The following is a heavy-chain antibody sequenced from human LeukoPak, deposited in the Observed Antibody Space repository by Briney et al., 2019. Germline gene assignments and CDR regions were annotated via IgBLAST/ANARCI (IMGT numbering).Heavy chain of an antibody. CDR2: TNSVGSSI. D-gene: IGHD3-10*01. J-gene: IGHJ4*02. V-gene: IGHV3-74*01. Sequence: GGALRLSCAASGLTISNYWIRCGRDSPGKGVLWGSRTNSVGSSISYADSVKGRLTISRDNAKNTLNLQLNSLRAEDTAVYYCARGRGVSLDYWGQGALVTVSS. CDR3: ARGRGVSLDY. CDR1: GLTISNYW.